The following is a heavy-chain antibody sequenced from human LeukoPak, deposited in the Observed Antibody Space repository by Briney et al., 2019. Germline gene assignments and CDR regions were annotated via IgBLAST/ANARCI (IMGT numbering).Heavy chain of an antibody. CDR2: INSDGSST. CDR3: AREHSPGSIRIAAAGIDY. V-gene: IGHV3-74*01. D-gene: IGHD6-13*01. CDR1: GFTFSSYW. J-gene: IGHJ4*02. Sequence: PGGSLRLSCAASGFTFSSYWMHWVRQAPGKGLVWVSRINSDGSSTSYADSVKGRFTISRDNAKNTLYLQMNSLRAEDTAVYYCAREHSPGSIRIAAAGIDYWGPGTLVTVSS.